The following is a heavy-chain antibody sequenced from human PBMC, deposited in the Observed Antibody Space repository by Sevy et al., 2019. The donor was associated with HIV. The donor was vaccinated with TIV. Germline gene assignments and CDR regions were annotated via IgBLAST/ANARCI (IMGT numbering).Heavy chain of an antibody. CDR1: GFTVSSNY. Sequence: GGSLRLSCAASGFTVSSNYMNWVRQAPGKGLEWVSVIYSGGSTYYGDSVKGRFTISRDDSKNTLHLQMNSLRAEDTAVYYCARMHDYYYYMDVWGKGTTVTVSS. V-gene: IGHV3-53*01. CDR2: IYSGGST. D-gene: IGHD5-12*01. J-gene: IGHJ6*03. CDR3: ARMHDYYYYMDV.